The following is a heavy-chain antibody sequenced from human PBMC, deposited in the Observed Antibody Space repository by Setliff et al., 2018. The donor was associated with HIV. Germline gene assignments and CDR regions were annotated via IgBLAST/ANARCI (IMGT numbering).Heavy chain of an antibody. J-gene: IGHJ6*03. Sequence: ASETLSLTCAVSGYSISSGHYWGWIRQPPGKGLEWIGSIYHSGTTYDNPSLKSRVTISVDTSKNQFSLKLSSVTAADTAVYYCARHGAYEAYYDYMDVWGKGTTVT. CDR1: GYSISSGHY. CDR2: IYHSGTT. CDR3: ARHGAYEAYYDYMDV. D-gene: IGHD5-12*01. V-gene: IGHV4-38-2*01.